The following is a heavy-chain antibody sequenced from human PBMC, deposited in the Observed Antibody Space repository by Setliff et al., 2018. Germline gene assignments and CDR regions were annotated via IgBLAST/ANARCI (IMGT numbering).Heavy chain of an antibody. CDR2: INPNSGGT. V-gene: IGHV1-2*02. CDR1: GYTFTGYY. J-gene: IGHJ6*03. CDR3: ARDAWGYDRFYYYMDV. Sequence: ASVKVSCKASGYTFTGYYMHWVRQAPGQGLEWMGWINPNSGGTNYAQKFQGRVTMTRDTSISTAYMELSRLRSDDTAVYYCARDAWGYDRFYYYMDVWGKGTTVTVSS. D-gene: IGHD5-12*01.